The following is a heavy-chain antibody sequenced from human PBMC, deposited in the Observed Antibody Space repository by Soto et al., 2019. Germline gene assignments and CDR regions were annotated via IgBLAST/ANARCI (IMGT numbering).Heavy chain of an antibody. CDR3: ARDMKYSSGWYYFDY. CDR1: GFTFSSYG. CDR2: IWYDGSNK. V-gene: IGHV3-33*01. J-gene: IGHJ4*02. Sequence: QVQLVESGGGVVQPGRSLRLSCAASGFTFSSYGMHWVRQAPGKGLEWVAVIWYDGSNKYYADSVKGRFTISRDNSKNTLNLQMNSLRAEDTAVYYCARDMKYSSGWYYFDYWGQGALVTVSS. D-gene: IGHD6-19*01.